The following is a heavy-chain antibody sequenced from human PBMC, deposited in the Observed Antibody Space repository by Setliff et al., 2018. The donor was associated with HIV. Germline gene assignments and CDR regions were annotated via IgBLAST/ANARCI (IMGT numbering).Heavy chain of an antibody. V-gene: IGHV7-4-1*02. D-gene: IGHD3-10*01. Sequence: ASVKVSCKASGYTFTSYAMNWVRQAPGQGLEWMGWINTNAGNPTYAQGFTGRFVFSLDTSVSTAYLQISSLKAEDTAVYYCAATPMVRGVIDAFDIWGQGTMVTVSS. CDR3: AATPMVRGVIDAFDI. CDR1: GYTFTSYA. CDR2: INTNAGNP. J-gene: IGHJ3*02.